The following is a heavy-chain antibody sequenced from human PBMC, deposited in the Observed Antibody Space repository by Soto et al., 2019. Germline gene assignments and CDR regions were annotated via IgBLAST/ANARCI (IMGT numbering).Heavy chain of an antibody. CDR2: ISSTTNYI. V-gene: IGHV3-21*01. J-gene: IGHJ4*02. Sequence: GGSVRLSCAASGFTFTRYSMNWVRQAPGKGLEWVSSISSTTNYIYYADSMKGRFTVSRDKAKNSVYMEMNSLSAEDTAVYYCARESEDLTSNFDYWGQGALVTV. CDR3: ARESEDLTSNFDY. CDR1: GFTFTRYS.